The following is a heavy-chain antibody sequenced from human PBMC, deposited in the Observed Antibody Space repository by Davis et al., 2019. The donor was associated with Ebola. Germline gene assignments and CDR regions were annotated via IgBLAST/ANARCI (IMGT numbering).Heavy chain of an antibody. V-gene: IGHV4-61*01. J-gene: IGHJ5*02. CDR3: AAGYMTVVTGNWFGP. CDR2: VYYSGST. Sequence: PSETLSLTCSVSGGSVTSRSYFWTWIRQPPKKGPDWIGHVYYSGSTSYNPSLRSRVTVSVDTSKNQFSLNLKSATAADTAVYFCAAGYMTVVTGNWFGPWGQGMLVTVSS. CDR1: GGSVTSRSYF. D-gene: IGHD5-18*01.